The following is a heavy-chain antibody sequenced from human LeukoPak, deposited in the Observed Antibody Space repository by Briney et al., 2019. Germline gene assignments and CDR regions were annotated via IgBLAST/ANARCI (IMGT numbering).Heavy chain of an antibody. J-gene: IGHJ6*02. D-gene: IGHD5-24*01. V-gene: IGHV6-1*01. CDR2: TYYRSKWYN. Sequence: SQTLSLTCALSGDRFSSHSAAWNWLRQSPSRGLEWLGRTYYRSKWYNDYAVSVKSPITITPATSKNQFSLQLNSVTPEDTAVYYCARDGYNYYYYYGMDVWGQGTTVTVSS. CDR1: GDRFSSHSAA. CDR3: ARDGYNYYYYYGMDV.